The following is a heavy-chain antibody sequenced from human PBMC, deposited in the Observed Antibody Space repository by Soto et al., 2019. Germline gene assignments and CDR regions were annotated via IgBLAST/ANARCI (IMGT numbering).Heavy chain of an antibody. V-gene: IGHV4-61*08. CDR3: ARQRITMVRGAYYYGMDV. Sequence: PSETLSLTCTVSGGSISSGGYYWNWIRQHPGKGLEWIGYIYYSGSTNYNPSLKSRVTISVDTSKNQFSLKLSSVTAADTAVYYCARQRITMVRGAYYYGMDVWGQGTTVTVSS. CDR1: GGSISSGGYY. D-gene: IGHD3-10*01. CDR2: IYYSGST. J-gene: IGHJ6*02.